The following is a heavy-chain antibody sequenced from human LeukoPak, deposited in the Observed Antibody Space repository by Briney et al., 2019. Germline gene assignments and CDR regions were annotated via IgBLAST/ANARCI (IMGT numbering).Heavy chain of an antibody. J-gene: IGHJ3*02. Sequence: GGSLRLSCAASGFTFSSYSMNWVRQAPGKGLEWVSSISSSSSYIYYADSVKGRFTISRDNAKNSPYLQMNSLRAEDTAVYYCARDRVYYDSSGLIAIDAFDIWGQGTMVTVSS. D-gene: IGHD3-22*01. CDR3: ARDRVYYDSSGLIAIDAFDI. CDR2: ISSSSSYI. V-gene: IGHV3-21*01. CDR1: GFTFSSYS.